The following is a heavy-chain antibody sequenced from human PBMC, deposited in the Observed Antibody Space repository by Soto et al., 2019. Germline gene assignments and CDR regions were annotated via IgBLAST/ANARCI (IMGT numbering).Heavy chain of an antibody. CDR1: GGTFRTYA. Sequence: QVQLLQSGAEVKKPGSSVRVSCEASGGTFRTYAISWVRQAPGQGLEWMGEIIPIFGTLNYAQKFQGRVTITAAESTTTVYMSLRTLRSHDTAVYYCAKGAVAGTPTSYYFYGMDVWGQGTTVTVSS. D-gene: IGHD6-19*01. CDR3: AKGAVAGTPTSYYFYGMDV. V-gene: IGHV1-69*12. CDR2: IIPIFGTL. J-gene: IGHJ6*02.